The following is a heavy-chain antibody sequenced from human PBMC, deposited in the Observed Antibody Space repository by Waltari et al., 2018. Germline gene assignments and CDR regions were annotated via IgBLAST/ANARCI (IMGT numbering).Heavy chain of an antibody. CDR3: ARDYSKGGNSADDY. CDR1: GYTFTSYD. J-gene: IGHJ4*02. CDR2: MNPNSGNT. Sequence: QVQLVQSGAEVKKPGASVKVSCKASGYTFTSYDINWVRQATGQGLEWMGWMNPNSGNTGYAQKFQGRVTITADKSTSTAYMELSSLRSEDTAVYYCARDYSKGGNSADDYWGQGTLVTVSS. V-gene: IGHV1-8*01. D-gene: IGHD2-15*01.